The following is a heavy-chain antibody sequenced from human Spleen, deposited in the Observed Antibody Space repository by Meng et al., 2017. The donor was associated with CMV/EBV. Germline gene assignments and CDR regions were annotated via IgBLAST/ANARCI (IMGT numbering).Heavy chain of an antibody. Sequence: SGFTFTDYAIHWVRQAPGKGLGWVAVISYDGRFKFYADSMNGRFTLSRDNSENTVYLQMNSLTAEDTAVYYCARGDSIFGVTVNRLDYWGQGTLVTVSS. CDR1: GFTFTDYA. CDR2: ISYDGRFK. V-gene: IGHV3-30*04. J-gene: IGHJ4*02. CDR3: ARGDSIFGVTVNRLDY. D-gene: IGHD3-3*02.